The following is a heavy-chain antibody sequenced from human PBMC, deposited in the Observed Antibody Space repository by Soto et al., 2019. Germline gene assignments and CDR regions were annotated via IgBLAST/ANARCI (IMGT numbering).Heavy chain of an antibody. D-gene: IGHD1-1*01. Sequence: GESLKISCKGSGYSFYHYWIGWVRQMPGKGLEWMGIIYPGDSDTRYSPSFQGQVTISADKSNSTAYLEWSSLEALDTAMYYCSRKGTRRSYRPEEDCWGQGTLVTVSS. CDR1: GYSFYHYW. CDR3: SRKGTRRSYRPEEDC. V-gene: IGHV5-51*01. J-gene: IGHJ4*02. CDR2: IYPGDSDT.